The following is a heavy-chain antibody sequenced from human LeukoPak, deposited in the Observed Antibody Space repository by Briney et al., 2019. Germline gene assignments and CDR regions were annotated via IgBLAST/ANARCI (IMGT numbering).Heavy chain of an antibody. D-gene: IGHD6-19*01. CDR1: GFTFSSCA. Sequence: GGSLRLSCTASGFTFSSCAMSWVRQAPGKGLEWVSAISDSGGYTYYADSVKGRFTISRDNSKKTVFLQMNSLRAEDTAIYYCVKGETVAVDWGQGTMVTVSS. V-gene: IGHV3-23*01. CDR3: VKGETVAVD. J-gene: IGHJ3*01. CDR2: ISDSGGYT.